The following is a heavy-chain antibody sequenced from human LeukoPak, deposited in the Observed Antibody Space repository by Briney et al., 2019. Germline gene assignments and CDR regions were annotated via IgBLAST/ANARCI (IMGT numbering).Heavy chain of an antibody. V-gene: IGHV3-66*01. Sequence: GGSLRLSCAASGFTVSGSQMTWVRQAPGKGLEWVSFIYSGGSTSYADSVKGRFTVSRDNSKNTLDIQINSLRAEDTAVYYCARDQGGSGGNWGQGTLVTVSS. J-gene: IGHJ4*02. CDR1: GFTVSGSQ. CDR2: IYSGGST. CDR3: ARDQGGSGGN. D-gene: IGHD3-10*01.